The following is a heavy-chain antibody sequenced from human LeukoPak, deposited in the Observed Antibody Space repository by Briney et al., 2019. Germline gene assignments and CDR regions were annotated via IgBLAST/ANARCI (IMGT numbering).Heavy chain of an antibody. V-gene: IGHV3-23*01. CDR1: GFTFSSYA. CDR2: ISGSGGST. J-gene: IGHJ4*02. CDR3: AKVVVATIDSSSWFLDY. D-gene: IGHD6-13*01. Sequence: GGSLRLSCAASGFTFSSYAMSWVRQAPGKGLEWVSAISGSGGSTYYADSVKGRFTISRDNSKNTLYLQMNSLRAEDTAVYYCAKVVVATIDSSSWFLDYWGQGTLVTVSS.